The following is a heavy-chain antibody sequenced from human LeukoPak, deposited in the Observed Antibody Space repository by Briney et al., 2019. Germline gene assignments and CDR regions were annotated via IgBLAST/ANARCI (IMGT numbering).Heavy chain of an antibody. J-gene: IGHJ6*03. CDR2: INHSGST. CDR1: GGSISSSSYY. V-gene: IGHV4-39*07. Sequence: SETLSLTCTVSGGSISSSSYYWSWIRQPPGKGLEWIGEINHSGSTNYNPSLKSRVTISVDTSKNQFSLKLSSVTAADTAVYYCARVVGVLWLDYMDVWGKGTTVTISS. D-gene: IGHD3-10*01. CDR3: ARVVGVLWLDYMDV.